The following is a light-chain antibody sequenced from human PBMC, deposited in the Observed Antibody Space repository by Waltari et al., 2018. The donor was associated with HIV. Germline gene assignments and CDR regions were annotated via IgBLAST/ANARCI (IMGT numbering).Light chain of an antibody. V-gene: IGKV1-6*01. CDR3: LQDYSWPYT. Sequence: AIQMTQSPTSLSASVGDRVTITCRASQGIGNDLSWYQQKPGMAPRVLIYSASISQTGVPARFSVSGSGAHFTLTISSLQAEDLATYYCLQDYSWPYTFGQGTKVEIK. J-gene: IGKJ2*01. CDR2: SAS. CDR1: QGIGND.